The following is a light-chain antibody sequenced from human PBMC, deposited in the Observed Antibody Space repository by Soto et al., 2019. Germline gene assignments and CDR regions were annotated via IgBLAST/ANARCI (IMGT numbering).Light chain of an antibody. V-gene: IGKV1-8*01. CDR2: GAS. CDR3: QHYNSFPWT. CDR1: EAINSY. J-gene: IGKJ1*01. Sequence: AIRMTQSPSSLSASTGDRVTITCRASEAINSYLAWYRQRPGEPPKLLIYGASTLQSGVPSRFSGSGSGTEFTLTISCLQSDDFATYYCQHYNSFPWTFDQGTRVEIK.